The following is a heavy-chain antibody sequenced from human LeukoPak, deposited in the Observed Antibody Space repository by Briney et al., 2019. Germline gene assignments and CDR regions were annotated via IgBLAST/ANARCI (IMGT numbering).Heavy chain of an antibody. Sequence: SETLSLTCTVSGDSISRSTYYWGWIRQPPGKALEWIGTVHRSGSTYHNPSLKSRVTMSVDTSKNQFSLNLSSVTAADTAVYYCARAPRGSYYAYYFDYWGQGTLVTVSS. D-gene: IGHD1-26*01. CDR2: VHRSGST. CDR1: GDSISRSTYY. CDR3: ARAPRGSYYAYYFDY. V-gene: IGHV4-39*07. J-gene: IGHJ4*02.